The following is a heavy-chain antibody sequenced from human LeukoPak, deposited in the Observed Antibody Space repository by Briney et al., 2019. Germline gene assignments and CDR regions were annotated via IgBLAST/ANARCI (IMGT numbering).Heavy chain of an antibody. CDR1: GGSISSYF. J-gene: IGHJ4*02. CDR2: IYYSGST. Sequence: SETLSLTCTVPGGSISSYFWSWIRQPPGKGLEWIGYIYYSGSTNYNPSLKSRVTISVDTSKNQFSLKLSSVTAADTAVYYCARGVSAGQPFDYWGQGTLVTVSS. D-gene: IGHD6-13*01. V-gene: IGHV4-59*01. CDR3: ARGVSAGQPFDY.